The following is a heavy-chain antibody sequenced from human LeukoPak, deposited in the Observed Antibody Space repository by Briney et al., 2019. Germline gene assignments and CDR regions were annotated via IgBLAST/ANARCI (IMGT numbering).Heavy chain of an antibody. V-gene: IGHV3-23*01. CDR2: VNDRGTGT. D-gene: IGHD5-18*01. CDR3: AKGLKTAVGPYMGYHYYMDV. Sequence: GGSLRLSCAASGFTFSKYAMSWVRQAPGKGLEWVSTVNDRGTGTYYADSVKGRFTISRDNSKSTLSLQMISLRAEDTALYYCAKGLKTAVGPYMGYHYYMDVWGKGTTVTVSS. J-gene: IGHJ6*03. CDR1: GFTFSKYA.